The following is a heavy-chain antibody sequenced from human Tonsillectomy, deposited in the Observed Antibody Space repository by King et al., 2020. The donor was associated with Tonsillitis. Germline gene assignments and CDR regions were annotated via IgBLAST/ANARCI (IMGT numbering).Heavy chain of an antibody. CDR2: IRSKAYGGTT. CDR1: GFTFGDYA. CDR3: TRVEHLRVFDY. D-gene: IGHD5-24*01. J-gene: IGHJ4*02. Sequence: VQLVESGGGLVQPGRSLRLSCTASGFTFGDYAMSWVRQAPGKGLEWVGFIRSKAYGGTTEYAASVKGRFTISRDDSKSIAYLQMNSLKTEDTAVYYCTRVEHLRVFDYWAREPWSPSPQ. V-gene: IGHV3-49*04.